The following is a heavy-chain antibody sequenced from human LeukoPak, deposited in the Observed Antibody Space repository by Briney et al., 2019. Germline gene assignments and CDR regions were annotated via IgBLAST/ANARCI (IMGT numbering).Heavy chain of an antibody. J-gene: IGHJ4*02. CDR1: GGSISSYY. V-gene: IGHV4-59*08. CDR3: ARSGGGGYCSSASCYTVDY. D-gene: IGHD2-2*02. Sequence: SETLSLTCTVSGGSISSYYWSWIRQPPGKGLEWIGYIYYSGSTNYNPSLKSRVTISVDTSKNQFSLKLSSVTAADTAVYYCARSGGGGYCSSASCYTVDYWGQGTLVTVSS. CDR2: IYYSGST.